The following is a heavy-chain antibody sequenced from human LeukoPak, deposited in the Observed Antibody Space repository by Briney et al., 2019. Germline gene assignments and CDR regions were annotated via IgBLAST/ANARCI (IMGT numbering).Heavy chain of an antibody. CDR2: IIPILGIA. D-gene: IGHD6-13*01. J-gene: IGHJ4*02. V-gene: IGHV1-69*04. CDR1: RGTFSSYA. CDR3: ARDSSSWSYSDY. Sequence: APVKVSCKAFRGTFSSYAISWVRQAPGQGLEWMGRIIPILGIANYAQKFQGRVTITADKSTSTAYMELSSLRSEDTAVYYCARDSSSWSYSDYWGQGTLVTASS.